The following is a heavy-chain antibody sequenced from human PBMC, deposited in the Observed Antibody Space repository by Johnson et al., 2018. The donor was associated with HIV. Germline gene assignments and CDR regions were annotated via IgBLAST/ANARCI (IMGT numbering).Heavy chain of an antibody. CDR1: GFTFHEYV. J-gene: IGHJ3*02. D-gene: IGHD2-8*01. Sequence: VQLVESGGGLVQPGRSLRLSCAASGFTFHEYVMYWVRQVPGRGLEWVSVIYSGGSTYYADSVKGRFTISRDNARNSLYLQMNSLRAEDTALYYCARATWSDDAFDIWGQGTMVTVSS. CDR2: IYSGGST. V-gene: IGHV3-20*04. CDR3: ARATWSDDAFDI.